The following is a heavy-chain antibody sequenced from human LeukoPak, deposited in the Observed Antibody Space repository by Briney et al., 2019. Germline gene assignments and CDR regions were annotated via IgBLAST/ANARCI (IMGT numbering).Heavy chain of an antibody. V-gene: IGHV4-59*01. CDR1: GGSISSYY. D-gene: IGHD3-22*01. CDR2: IYYSGST. CDR3: ARGVDDSSGYAYYYYYMDV. Sequence: PSETLSLTCTVSGGSISSYYWSWIRQPPGKGLEWIRYIYYSGSTNYNPSLKSRVTISVDTSKNQFSLKMSAVTAADTAVYYCARGVDDSSGYAYYYYYMDVWGKGTTVTVSS. J-gene: IGHJ6*03.